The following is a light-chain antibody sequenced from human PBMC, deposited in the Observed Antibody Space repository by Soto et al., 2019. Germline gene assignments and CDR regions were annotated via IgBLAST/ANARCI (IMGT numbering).Light chain of an antibody. J-gene: IGKJ2*01. CDR3: QPYCSSPYT. CDR2: GAS. V-gene: IGKV3-20*01. Sequence: EIVLTQSPGTLSLSPGERATLSCRASQSVSSSYLAWYQQKPGQAPRLIIYGASSRATGIPDTFSGSGSVTVFTLTISRLEPEDCAVYYCQPYCSSPYTFGQGTKLEI. CDR1: QSVSSSY.